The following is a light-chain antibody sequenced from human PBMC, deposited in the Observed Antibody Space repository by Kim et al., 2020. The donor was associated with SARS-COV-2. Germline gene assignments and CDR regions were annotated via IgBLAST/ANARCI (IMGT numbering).Light chain of an antibody. CDR2: KAS. V-gene: IGKV1-5*03. CDR1: LSIGQW. J-gene: IGKJ2*01. CDR3: HQYADYPHT. Sequence: DIQMTQSPSSLSASVGDRVTISCRASLSIGQWLAWYQQKPRRAPTVLIHKASTLASGVPSRFNGSGSGTHFTLTISSLQPDDFATYYCHQYADYPHTFGQGTKVDIK.